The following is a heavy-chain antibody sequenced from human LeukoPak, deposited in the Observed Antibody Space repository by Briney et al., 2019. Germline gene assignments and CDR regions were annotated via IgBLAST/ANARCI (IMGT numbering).Heavy chain of an antibody. V-gene: IGHV4-59*12. J-gene: IGHJ3*02. D-gene: IGHD2-2*01. CDR1: GGSISSYY. CDR2: IYYSGST. CDR3: ARDAPIVVVPAARSDDAFDI. Sequence: KPSETLSLTCTVSGGSISSYYWSWIRQPPGKGLEWIGYIYYSGSTNYIPSLKSRVTISVDTSKNQFSLKLSSVTAADTAVYYCARDAPIVVVPAARSDDAFDIWGQGTMVTVSS.